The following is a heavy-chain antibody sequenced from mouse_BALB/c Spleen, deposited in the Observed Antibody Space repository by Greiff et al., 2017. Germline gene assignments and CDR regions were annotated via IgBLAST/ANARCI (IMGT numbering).Heavy chain of an antibody. J-gene: IGHJ4*01. D-gene: IGHD1-1*01. V-gene: IGHV5-6-5*01. Sequence: DVMLVESGGGLVKPGGSLKLSCAASGFTFSSYAMSWVRQTPEKRLEWVASISSGGSTYYPDSVKGRFTISRDNARNILYLQMSSLRSEDTAMYYCANYYGSSLVAMDYWGQGTSVTVSS. CDR2: ISSGGST. CDR3: ANYYGSSLVAMDY. CDR1: GFTFSSYA.